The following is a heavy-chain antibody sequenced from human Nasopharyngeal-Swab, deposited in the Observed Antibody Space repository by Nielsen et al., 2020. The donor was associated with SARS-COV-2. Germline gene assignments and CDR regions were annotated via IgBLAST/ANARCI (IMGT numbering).Heavy chain of an antibody. CDR1: GYSFTRYW. CDR3: ARGLRYFDWQTFFDY. D-gene: IGHD3-9*01. V-gene: IGHV5-51*01. CDR2: IYPGDSDT. Sequence: GGSLRLSCKGSGYSFTRYWIGWVRQMPGKGLEWMGIIYPGDSDTRYSPSFQGQVTISADKSISTAYLQWSSLKASDTAMYYCARGLRYFDWQTFFDYWGQGTLVTVSS. J-gene: IGHJ4*02.